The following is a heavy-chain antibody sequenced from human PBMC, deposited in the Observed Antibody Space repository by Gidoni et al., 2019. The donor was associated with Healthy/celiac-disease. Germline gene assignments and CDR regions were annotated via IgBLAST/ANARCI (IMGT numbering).Heavy chain of an antibody. D-gene: IGHD1-26*01. CDR3: AKASGELLDY. V-gene: IGHV3-23*01. Sequence: EVQLLESGGGLVQPGGSLRLSCAASGVPFSSYAMSWVRQAPGKGLEWVSAISGSGGSTYYADSVKGRFTISRDNSKNTLYLQVDSLRAEDTAVYYCAKASGELLDYWGQGTLVAVSS. CDR2: ISGSGGST. CDR1: GVPFSSYA. J-gene: IGHJ4*02.